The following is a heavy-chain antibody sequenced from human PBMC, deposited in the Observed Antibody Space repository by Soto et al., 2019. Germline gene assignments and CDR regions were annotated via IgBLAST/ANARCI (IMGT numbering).Heavy chain of an antibody. V-gene: IGHV4-4*02. D-gene: IGHD3-3*01. CDR2: IYHSGST. CDR1: GGSISSSNW. CDR3: ARDEGGSGYYTGPYYYGMDV. J-gene: IGHJ6*02. Sequence: PSETLSLTCAVSGGSISSSNWWSWVRQPPGKGLEWIGEIYHSGSTNYNPSLKSRVTISVDKSKNQFSLKLSSVTAADTAVYYCARDEGGSGYYTGPYYYGMDVWGQGTTVTVSS.